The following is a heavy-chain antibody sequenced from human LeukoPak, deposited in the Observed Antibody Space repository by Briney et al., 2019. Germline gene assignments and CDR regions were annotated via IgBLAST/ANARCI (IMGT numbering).Heavy chain of an antibody. CDR1: GGSLSSSNW. CDR3: ARDRFHSGYNVPFDY. Sequence: SETLSLTCVVSGGSLSSSNWWSWVRQPPGKGLGWIGEIYHSGSTNYNPSLKSRVTISVDKSKNQFSLKLSSVTAADTAVYYCARDRFHSGYNVPFDYWGQGTLVTVSS. CDR2: IYHSGST. V-gene: IGHV4-4*02. J-gene: IGHJ4*02. D-gene: IGHD5-12*01.